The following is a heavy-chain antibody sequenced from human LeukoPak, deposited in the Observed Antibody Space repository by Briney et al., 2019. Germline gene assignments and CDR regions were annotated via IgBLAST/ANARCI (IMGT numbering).Heavy chain of an antibody. D-gene: IGHD3-22*01. CDR1: GYSFTGYY. V-gene: IGHV1-2*02. CDR2: INPNSGGT. CDR3: ARLNYYDSSGYYSAHDY. J-gene: IGHJ4*02. Sequence: GASVKVSCKASGYSFTGYYMHWVRQAPGQGLEWVGWINPNSGGTNYAQKFQGRVTMTRDTSISTAYMELSRLRSDDTAVYYCARLNYYDSSGYYSAHDYWGQGTLVTVSS.